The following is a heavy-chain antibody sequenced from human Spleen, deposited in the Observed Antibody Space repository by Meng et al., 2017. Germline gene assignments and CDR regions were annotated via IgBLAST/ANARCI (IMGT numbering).Heavy chain of an antibody. CDR1: GFTFSSYG. J-gene: IGHJ5*02. V-gene: IGHV3-23*03. CDR3: ARDPNAREFA. CDR2: IYSGGGT. Sequence: EVQRLESGGGLVQPGGSLRLSCAASGFTFSSYGMNWVRQAPGKGLEWVSLIYSGGGTYYADSVKGRFTISRDKSKNTMYLQMNSLRVEDTAIYYCARDPNAREFAWGQGTLVTVSS.